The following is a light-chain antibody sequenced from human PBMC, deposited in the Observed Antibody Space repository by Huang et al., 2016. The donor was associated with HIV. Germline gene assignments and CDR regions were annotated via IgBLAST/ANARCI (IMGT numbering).Light chain of an antibody. CDR3: MQGTHWPPMYT. J-gene: IGKJ2*01. CDR2: KVS. V-gene: IGKV2-30*01. Sequence: DVVMTQSPLSLPVTLGQPASISCRSSQSLVYSDGNTYVNWFQQRPGQSPRRLIYKVSNRDSWVPDRVSGSGSGTDFTLKISRVEAEDVGVYYCMQGTHWPPMYTFGQGTKLEIK. CDR1: QSLVYSDGNTY.